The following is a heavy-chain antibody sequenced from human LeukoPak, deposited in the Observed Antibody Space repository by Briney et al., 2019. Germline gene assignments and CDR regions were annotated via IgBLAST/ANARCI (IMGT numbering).Heavy chain of an antibody. CDR2: ISGSGDNT. CDR1: GFTFSSYS. Sequence: GGSLRLSCAASGFTFSSYSMNWVRQAPGKGLEWVSAISGSGDNTYYADSVKGRYTISRDNSKNTLYLQMYSLRAEDTAVFYCAKVSDWGRPSYIDYWGQGTLVTVSS. D-gene: IGHD7-27*01. V-gene: IGHV3-23*01. J-gene: IGHJ4*02. CDR3: AKVSDWGRPSYIDY.